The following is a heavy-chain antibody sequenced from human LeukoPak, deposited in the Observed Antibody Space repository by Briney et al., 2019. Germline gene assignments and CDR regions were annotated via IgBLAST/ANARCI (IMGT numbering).Heavy chain of an antibody. Sequence: GGSLRLSCAVSGFTVSSSYMTWVRQAPGKGLEWVSVFYIDGSTYYVDSVKGRFTISRDDSKNTLYLQMNSLRAEDTAVYYCARDFSWRQFDCWGQGTLVTVAS. CDR1: GFTVSSSY. D-gene: IGHD6-13*01. V-gene: IGHV3-53*01. J-gene: IGHJ4*02. CDR2: FYIDGST. CDR3: ARDFSWRQFDC.